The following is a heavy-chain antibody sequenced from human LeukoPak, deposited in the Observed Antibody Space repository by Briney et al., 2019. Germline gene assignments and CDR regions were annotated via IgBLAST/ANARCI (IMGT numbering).Heavy chain of an antibody. J-gene: IGHJ3*02. CDR1: GFTFSSYS. D-gene: IGHD1-7*01. CDR2: ISSSSSYI. CDR3: AREQLNYHDAFDN. Sequence: GGSLRLSCAASGFTFSSYSMNWVRQAPGKGLEWVSSISSSSSYIYYADSVKGRFTISRDNAKNSLYLQMNSLRAEDTAVYYCAREQLNYHDAFDNWGRGTMMTVSS. V-gene: IGHV3-21*01.